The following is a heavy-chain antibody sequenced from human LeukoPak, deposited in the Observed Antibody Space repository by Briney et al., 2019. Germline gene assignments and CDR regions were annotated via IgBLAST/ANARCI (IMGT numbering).Heavy chain of an antibody. CDR2: IYSSGST. D-gene: IGHD1-26*01. CDR3: AREPNYSGSYLPDY. J-gene: IGHJ4*02. V-gene: IGHV4-61*02. CDR1: GGSISSSSYY. Sequence: PSETLSLTCTVSGGSISSSSYYWGWIRQPAGKGLEWIGRIYSSGSTNYNPSLKSRVIMSVDTSKNQFSLKLTSVTAADTAVYYCAREPNYSGSYLPDYWGQGTLVTVSS.